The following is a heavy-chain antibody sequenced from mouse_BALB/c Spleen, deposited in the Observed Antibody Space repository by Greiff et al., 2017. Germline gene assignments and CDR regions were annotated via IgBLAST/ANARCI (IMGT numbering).Heavy chain of an antibody. CDR1: GYTFTSYY. CDR2: IYPGNVNT. Sequence: VQLQQSGPELVKPGASVRISCKASGYTFTSYYIHWVKQRPGQGLEWIGWIYPGNVNTKYNEKFKGKATLTADKSSSTAYMQLSSLTSEDSAVYFCARDYGSSYYYYAMDYWGQGTSVTVSS. V-gene: IGHV1S56*01. D-gene: IGHD1-1*01. CDR3: ARDYGSSYYYYAMDY. J-gene: IGHJ4*01.